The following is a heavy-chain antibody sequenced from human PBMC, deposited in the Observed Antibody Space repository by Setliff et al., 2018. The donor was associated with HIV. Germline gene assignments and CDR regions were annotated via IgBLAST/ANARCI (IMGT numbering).Heavy chain of an antibody. Sequence: GGSLRLSCAASGFTFSNYAMHWVRQAPGKGLEWVAVMSYDGSNKNYSDSVKGRFTISRDNSKNTLYVQMSSLRAEDTAMYYCARERVTIFGVGVFDYWGQGTQVTVSS. CDR3: ARERVTIFGVGVFDY. CDR1: GFTFSNYA. V-gene: IGHV3-30*04. J-gene: IGHJ4*02. D-gene: IGHD3-3*01. CDR2: MSYDGSNK.